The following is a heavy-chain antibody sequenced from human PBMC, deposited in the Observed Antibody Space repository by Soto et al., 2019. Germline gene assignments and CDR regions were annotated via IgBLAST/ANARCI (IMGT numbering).Heavy chain of an antibody. J-gene: IGHJ3*02. D-gene: IGHD2-8*02. CDR3: TTVLGPSYCPGGTRYYAFDI. V-gene: IGHV3-15*07. Sequence: EVQLVESGGGLVDPGGSLRLSCEASGFTFSNAWMNWVRQAPGKGLEWVGLIKSKTHGGTTDYAAPVKGRFTISRDDSKNTLYLQMNSLKTDDTAVYYCTTVLGPSYCPGGTRYYAFDIWGQGTMVTVSS. CDR1: GFTFSNAW. CDR2: IKSKTHGGTT.